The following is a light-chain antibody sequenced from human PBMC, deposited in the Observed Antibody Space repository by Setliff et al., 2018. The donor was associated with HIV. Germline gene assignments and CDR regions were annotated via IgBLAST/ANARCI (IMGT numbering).Light chain of an antibody. CDR1: SNDVGRYDL. CDR2: QAT. CDR3: CSNTGSNTGV. V-gene: IGLV2-23*01. J-gene: IGLJ1*01. Sequence: QSVLAQPASVSGSPGQSITISCTGTSNDVGRYDLVSWYQQHPARAPKLIIYQATRRPSGVSNRFSGSKSGNVASLTISGLQAEDEADYYCCSNTGSNTGVFGTGTKVTVL.